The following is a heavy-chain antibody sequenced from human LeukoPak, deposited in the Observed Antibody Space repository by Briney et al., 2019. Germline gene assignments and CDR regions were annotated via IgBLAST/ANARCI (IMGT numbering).Heavy chain of an antibody. CDR3: AKEYGTGWYYFDY. D-gene: IGHD6-19*01. Sequence: GGSLRLSCAASGLTFSRYAMHWVRQAPGKGLEWVAVTSYTGSNKYYADSVQGRFTISRDNSKNTLYLEMNSLRPEDTAVYYCAKEYGTGWYYFDYWGQGTLVTVSS. V-gene: IGHV3-30*18. CDR1: GLTFSRYA. CDR2: TSYTGSNK. J-gene: IGHJ4*02.